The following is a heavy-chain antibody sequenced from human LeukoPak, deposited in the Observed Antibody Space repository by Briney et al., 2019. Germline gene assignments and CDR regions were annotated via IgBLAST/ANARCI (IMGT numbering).Heavy chain of an antibody. Sequence: SETLSLTCTVSGGSISSYYWSWIRQPAGKGLEWIGRIYTSGSTNYNPSLKSRVTMSVDMSKNQFSLKLSSVTAADTAVYYCARDRRYDIFGYYGMDVWGQGTTVTVSS. J-gene: IGHJ6*02. D-gene: IGHD3-9*01. V-gene: IGHV4-4*07. CDR3: ARDRRYDIFGYYGMDV. CDR1: GGSISSYY. CDR2: IYTSGST.